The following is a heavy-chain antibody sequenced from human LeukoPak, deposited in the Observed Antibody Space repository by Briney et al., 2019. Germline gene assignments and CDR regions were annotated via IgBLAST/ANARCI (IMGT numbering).Heavy chain of an antibody. CDR2: IYTSGST. V-gene: IGHV4-4*07. D-gene: IGHD3-22*01. CDR1: GGSISSYY. J-gene: IGHJ6*02. CDR3: AREPGTPNYYDSTAGMDV. Sequence: SETLSLTCTVSGGSISSYYWSWIRQPAGKGLEWIRRIYTSGSTNYNPSLKSRVTMSVDTSKNQFSLKLSSVTAADTAVYYCAREPGTPNYYDSTAGMDVWGQGTTVTVSS.